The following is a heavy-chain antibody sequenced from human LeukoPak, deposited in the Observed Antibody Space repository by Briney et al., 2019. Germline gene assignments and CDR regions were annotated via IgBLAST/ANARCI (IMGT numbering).Heavy chain of an antibody. CDR1: GGSISSYY. CDR2: IYYSGST. D-gene: IGHD6-6*01. V-gene: IGHV4-59*01. J-gene: IGHJ6*03. CDR3: ARDWAGIAARPGEYYYYYMDV. Sequence: SETLSLTCTGSGGSISSYYWSWIRQPPGKGLEWIGYIYYSGSTNYNPSLKSRVTISVDTSKNQFSLKLSSVTAADTAVYYCARDWAGIAARPGEYYYYYMDVWGKGTTVTVSS.